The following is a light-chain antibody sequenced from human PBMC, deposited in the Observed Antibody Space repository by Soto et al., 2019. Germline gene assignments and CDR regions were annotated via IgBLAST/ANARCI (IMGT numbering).Light chain of an antibody. Sequence: QSVLTQPPSMSGAPGQRVTISCTGSSSNIGAGYDVHWYQLLPGTAPKLLIYGNTNRPSGVPDRFSGSKSGTSASLAITGPRAEDEADYYRQSHGSSLNSWGFAGGTNRTVL. CDR2: GNT. CDR1: SSNIGAGYD. J-gene: IGLJ2*01. V-gene: IGLV1-40*01. CDR3: QSHGSSLNSWG.